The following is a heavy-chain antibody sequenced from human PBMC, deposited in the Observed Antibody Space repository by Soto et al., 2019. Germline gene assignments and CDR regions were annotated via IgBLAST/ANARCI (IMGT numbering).Heavy chain of an antibody. CDR1: GFMFSMYA. J-gene: IGHJ4*02. CDR3: ATRSVGLDY. Sequence: EVQLLESGGGLVQPGGSLRLSCAASGFMFSMYAMSWVRQAPGKGLEWVSAISVSDGSTHYADSVKGRFTISRDNSKKTLYLEMNSLRAEDTSVYYCATRSVGLDYWGQGPLVTVSS. V-gene: IGHV3-23*01. D-gene: IGHD2-15*01. CDR2: ISVSDGST.